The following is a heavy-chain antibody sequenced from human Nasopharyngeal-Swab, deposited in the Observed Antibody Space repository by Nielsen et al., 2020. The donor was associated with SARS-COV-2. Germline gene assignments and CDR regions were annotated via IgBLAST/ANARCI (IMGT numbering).Heavy chain of an antibody. CDR2: ISAYNGNT. J-gene: IGHJ3*02. D-gene: IGHD2-2*01. CDR1: GYTFTSYY. Sequence: ASVKVSCKASGYTFTSYYMHWVRQAPGQGLEWMGWISAYNGNTNYAQKLQGRVTMTTDTSTSTAFMELRSLRSDDTAVYYCARGFSGLSALLCSSTSCLDAFDIWGQGTMVTVSS. CDR3: ARGFSGLSALLCSSTSCLDAFDI. V-gene: IGHV1-18*04.